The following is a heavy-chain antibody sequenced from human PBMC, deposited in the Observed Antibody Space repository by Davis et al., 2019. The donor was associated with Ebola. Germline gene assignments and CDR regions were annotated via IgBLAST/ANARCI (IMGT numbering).Heavy chain of an antibody. D-gene: IGHD1-26*01. J-gene: IGHJ4*02. CDR3: ARGDERGALFFNY. Sequence: GGSLRLSCKGSGYSFTSYWIGWVRQMPGKGLEWMGIIYPGDSDTRYSPSFQGQVTISADKSISTAYLQWSSLKASDTAMYYCARGDERGALFFNYWGQGTLVTVSS. V-gene: IGHV5-51*01. CDR1: GYSFTSYW. CDR2: IYPGDSDT.